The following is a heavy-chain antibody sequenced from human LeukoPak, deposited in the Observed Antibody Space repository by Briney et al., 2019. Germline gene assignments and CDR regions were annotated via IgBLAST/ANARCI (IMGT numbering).Heavy chain of an antibody. CDR3: ARGEAVAARGKGVPVDP. V-gene: IGHV1-46*02. Sequence: RASVKVSCKASGGTFNSYVISWVRQAPGQGLEWMGIINPSGGSTSYAQKFQGRVTMTRDMSTSTVYMELSSLRSEDTAVYYCARGEAVAARGKGVPVDPWGQGTLVTVSS. CDR2: INPSGGST. D-gene: IGHD6-6*01. J-gene: IGHJ5*02. CDR1: GGTFNSYV.